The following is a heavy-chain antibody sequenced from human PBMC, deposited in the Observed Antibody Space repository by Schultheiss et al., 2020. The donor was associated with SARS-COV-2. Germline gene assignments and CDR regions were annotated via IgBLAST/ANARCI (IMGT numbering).Heavy chain of an antibody. D-gene: IGHD2-2*01. CDR2: IYYSGST. CDR1: GGSISSGGYY. CDR3: AREDKTYQLFFPNWFDP. J-gene: IGHJ5*02. V-gene: IGHV4-31*03. Sequence: SETLSLTCTVSGGSISSGGYYWSWIRQHPGKGLEWIGYIYYSGSTYYNPSLKSRVTISVDTSKNQFSLKLSSVTAADTAVYYCAREDKTYQLFFPNWFDPWGQGTLVTVSS.